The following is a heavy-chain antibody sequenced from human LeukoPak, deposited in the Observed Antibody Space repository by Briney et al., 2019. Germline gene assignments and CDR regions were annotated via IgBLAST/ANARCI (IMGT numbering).Heavy chain of an antibody. D-gene: IGHD7-27*01. CDR2: FSGSGDST. CDR1: GFTFSRYA. V-gene: IGHV3-23*01. CDR3: AKGLGNYYYYMDV. Sequence: GGSLRLSCAAPGFTFSRYAMSWVRQAPGKGLEWVSAFSGSGDSTYYADSVRGRFTISRDNSKNTLYLQMNSLRAEDTAVYYCAKGLGNYYYYMDVWGKGTTVTVSS. J-gene: IGHJ6*03.